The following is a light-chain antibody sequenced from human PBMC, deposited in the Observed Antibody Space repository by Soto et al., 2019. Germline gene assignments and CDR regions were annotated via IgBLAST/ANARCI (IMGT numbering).Light chain of an antibody. J-gene: IGLJ2*01. V-gene: IGLV1-40*01. CDR3: QSYDSSSGVV. Sequence: QSVLTQPPSVSGAPGQRVTISRTGSSSNIGAGYDVHWYQQLPGTAPKLLIYGNSNRPSGVPDRFSGSKSGTSASLAITGLQAEDEADYYCQSYDSSSGVVFGGGTKLTVL. CDR1: SSNIGAGYD. CDR2: GNS.